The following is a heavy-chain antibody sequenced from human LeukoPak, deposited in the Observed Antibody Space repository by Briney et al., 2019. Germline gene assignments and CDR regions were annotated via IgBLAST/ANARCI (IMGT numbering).Heavy chain of an antibody. CDR3: ARESEGGYSYGGGGY. CDR1: GYTFTSYA. Sequence: GASVKVSCKASGYTFTSYAMHWVRQAPGQRLEWMGWINAGNGNTKYSQKFQGRVTITRDTSASTAYMELSSLGSEDTAVYYCARESEGGYSYGGGGYWGQGTLVTVSS. J-gene: IGHJ4*02. D-gene: IGHD5-18*01. CDR2: INAGNGNT. V-gene: IGHV1-3*01.